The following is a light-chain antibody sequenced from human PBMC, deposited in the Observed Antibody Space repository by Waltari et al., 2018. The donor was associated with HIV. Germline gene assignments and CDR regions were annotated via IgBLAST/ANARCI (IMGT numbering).Light chain of an antibody. V-gene: IGLV1-44*01. J-gene: IGLJ2*01. Sequence: QSVLTQPPSASGTPGPRVTLSCSGSSSNIGGNTVNWFQQLPGTAPKRLIYTNNQRPSGVPDRFSGSKSGTSASLAISGLQSEDEADYYCAAWDDSLNGVVFGGGTKLTVL. CDR2: TNN. CDR1: SSNIGGNT. CDR3: AAWDDSLNGVV.